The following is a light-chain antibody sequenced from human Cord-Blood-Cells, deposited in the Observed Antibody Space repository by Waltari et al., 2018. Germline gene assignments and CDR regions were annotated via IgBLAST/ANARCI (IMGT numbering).Light chain of an antibody. CDR2: RNN. Sequence: QSVLTQPPSASGTPGQRVTISCSGSSSNIGSNYVYWYQQLPGTAPKLPIDRNNQRPSGVPDRFAGYKAVTSASLAISGLRSEDEADYYCAAWDDSLSGWVFGGGTKLTVL. CDR1: SSNIGSNY. V-gene: IGLV1-47*01. J-gene: IGLJ3*02. CDR3: AAWDDSLSGWV.